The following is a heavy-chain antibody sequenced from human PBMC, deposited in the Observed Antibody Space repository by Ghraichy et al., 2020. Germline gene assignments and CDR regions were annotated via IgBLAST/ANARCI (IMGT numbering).Heavy chain of an antibody. CDR3: ARGGAHDFWGDYYYNGMDV. D-gene: IGHD3-3*01. V-gene: IGHV4-34*01. Sequence: SETLSLTCAVYGGSFSGYSCTWIRQPPGKGLEWIGEINHSGSTDYSPSLKSRVTISVDTSKNQFSLKLSSVTAADTAVYYCARGGAHDFWGDYYYNGMDVWGQGTTVTVSS. CDR2: INHSGST. CDR1: GGSFSGYS. J-gene: IGHJ6*02.